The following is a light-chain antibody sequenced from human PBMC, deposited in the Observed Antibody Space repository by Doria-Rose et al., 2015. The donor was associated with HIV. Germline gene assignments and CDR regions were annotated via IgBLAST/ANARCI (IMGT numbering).Light chain of an antibody. CDR3: HQYGTSWT. Sequence: EIVLTQSPGTLSLSPGERATLSCRASQSFSSTYLAWYQQKPGQAHSLLIYDGSTRATVIPDRSSASVSGTDFTLTINRLEPEDFALYYCHQYGTSWTFGQGTKVEI. CDR1: QSFSSTY. CDR2: DGS. V-gene: IGKV3-20*01. J-gene: IGKJ1*01.